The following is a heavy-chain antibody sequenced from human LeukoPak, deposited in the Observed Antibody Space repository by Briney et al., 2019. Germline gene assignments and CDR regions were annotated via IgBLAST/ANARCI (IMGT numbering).Heavy chain of an antibody. CDR2: VSSSSSYI. Sequence: GSLRLSCAASGFTFSTYTMNWVRQAPGKGLEWVSSVSSSSSYIHYADSVKGRFTISRDNAKNSLYLQMNSLGAEDTAVYYCARAWGGPSCSGGNCYSRFAYSGQGNLVTVSS. D-gene: IGHD2-15*01. J-gene: IGHJ4*02. CDR3: ARAWGGPSCSGGNCYSRFAY. CDR1: GFTFSTYT. V-gene: IGHV3-21*01.